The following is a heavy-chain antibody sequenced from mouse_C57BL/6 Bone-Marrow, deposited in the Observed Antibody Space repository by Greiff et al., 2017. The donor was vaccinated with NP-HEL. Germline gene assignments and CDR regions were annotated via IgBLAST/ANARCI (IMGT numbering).Heavy chain of an antibody. Sequence: QVQLQQPGAELVKPGASVKLSCKASGYTFTSYWMHWVKQRPGQGLEWIGIIHPNSGSTNYNEKLKSKATLTVDKTSSTAYMQLSSLTSEDSAVYYCARRSVTESYFDYWGQGTTLTVSS. V-gene: IGHV1-64*01. J-gene: IGHJ2*01. CDR2: IHPNSGST. CDR1: GYTFTSYW. D-gene: IGHD2-13*01. CDR3: ARRSVTESYFDY.